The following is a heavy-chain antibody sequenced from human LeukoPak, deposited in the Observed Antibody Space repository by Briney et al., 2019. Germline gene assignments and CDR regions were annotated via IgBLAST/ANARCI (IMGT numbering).Heavy chain of an antibody. V-gene: IGHV3-23*01. J-gene: IGHJ4*02. CDR1: GATFSGYA. Sequence: HPVGSLRLSCAASGATFSGYAVSWVRQAPGKGLEWVSAISGSGGSTYYADSVKGRFTISRDNSKNTLYLQMNSLRAEATAVYYCAKDRRGYSGYADYWGQGTLVTVSS. D-gene: IGHD5-12*01. CDR3: AKDRRGYSGYADY. CDR2: ISGSGGST.